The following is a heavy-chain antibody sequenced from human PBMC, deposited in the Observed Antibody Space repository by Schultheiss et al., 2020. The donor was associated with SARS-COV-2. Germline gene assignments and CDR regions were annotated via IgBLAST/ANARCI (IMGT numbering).Heavy chain of an antibody. CDR3: ARTLSDFWSGYPDY. CDR2: ISGSGGST. CDR1: GFTFSSYS. D-gene: IGHD3-3*01. J-gene: IGHJ4*02. V-gene: IGHV3-23*01. Sequence: GESLKISCAASGFTFSSYSMNWVRQAPGKGLEWVSAISGSGGSTYYADSVKGRFTISRDNSKNTLYLQMNSLRAEDTAVYYCARTLSDFWSGYPDYWGQGTLVTVSS.